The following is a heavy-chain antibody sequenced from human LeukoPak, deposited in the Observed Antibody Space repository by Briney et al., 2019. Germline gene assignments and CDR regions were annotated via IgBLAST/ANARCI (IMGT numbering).Heavy chain of an antibody. CDR1: GGSISSGGYY. CDR3: ARDSFVVPAAMGYAFDI. V-gene: IGHV4-30-2*01. J-gene: IGHJ3*02. Sequence: SETLSLTCTVSGGSISSGGYYWSWIRQPPGKGLEWIGYIYHSGSTYYNPSLKSRVTISVDRSKNQFSLKLSSVTAADTAVYYCARDSFVVPAAMGYAFDIWGQGTMVTVSS. D-gene: IGHD2-2*01. CDR2: IYHSGST.